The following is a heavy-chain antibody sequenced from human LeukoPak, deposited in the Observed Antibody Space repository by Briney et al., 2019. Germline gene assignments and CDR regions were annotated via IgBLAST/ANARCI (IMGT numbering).Heavy chain of an antibody. CDR2: INPSGGST. CDR3: ARPDFWSGYYKN. Sequence: ASVKVSCKASGYTFTSYYMHWVRQAPGPGLEWMGIINPSGGSTSYAQKFQGRVTMTRDMSTRTVYMELSSLRSEDTAVYYCARPDFWSGYYKNWGQGTLVTVSS. V-gene: IGHV1-46*01. CDR1: GYTFTSYY. J-gene: IGHJ4*02. D-gene: IGHD3-3*01.